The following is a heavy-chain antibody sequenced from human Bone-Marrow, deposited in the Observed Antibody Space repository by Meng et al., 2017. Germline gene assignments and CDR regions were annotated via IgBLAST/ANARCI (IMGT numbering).Heavy chain of an antibody. J-gene: IGHJ4*02. CDR3: ARDRPRISSGYYSDY. Sequence: LVQPGAEVKNAGAAVKVRCKACGHTLTNYAMHWVRQAPGQRLEWMGWINAGNGNTKYSQKFQGRVTITRDTSASTAYMELSSLRSEDTAVYYCARDRPRISSGYYSDYWGQGTLVTVSS. D-gene: IGHD3-22*01. V-gene: IGHV1-3*01. CDR1: GHTLTNYA. CDR2: INAGNGNT.